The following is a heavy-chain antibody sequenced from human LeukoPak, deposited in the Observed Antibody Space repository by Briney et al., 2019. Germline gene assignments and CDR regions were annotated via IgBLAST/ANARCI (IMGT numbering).Heavy chain of an antibody. CDR2: TNGDGRST. Sequence: PGGSLRLSCVASGFTFSSYWMHWVRQAPGKGLVWVSRTNGDGRSTTYADSVKGRFTISRDNAKNTLYLQMNSLRAEDTAVYYCARDPGAGPELTTLFLDYWGQGTLVTVSS. CDR1: GFTFSSYW. D-gene: IGHD4-11*01. J-gene: IGHJ4*02. CDR3: ARDPGAGPELTTLFLDY. V-gene: IGHV3-74*01.